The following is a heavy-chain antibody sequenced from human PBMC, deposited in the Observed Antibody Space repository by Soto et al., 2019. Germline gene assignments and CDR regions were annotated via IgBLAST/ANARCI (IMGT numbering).Heavy chain of an antibody. V-gene: IGHV1-69*13. J-gene: IGHJ6*02. CDR3: ASGDRFIVTADIRGLAYGMDV. Sequence: SVKVSFKASGDTFSSYAIRWVRQAPGQGLEWMGGIIPIFGTANYAQKFQGRVTITADESTSTAYMELSSLRSEDTAVYYCASGDRFIVTADIRGLAYGMDVWGQGTTVTVSS. CDR1: GDTFSSYA. CDR2: IIPIFGTA. D-gene: IGHD2-2*02.